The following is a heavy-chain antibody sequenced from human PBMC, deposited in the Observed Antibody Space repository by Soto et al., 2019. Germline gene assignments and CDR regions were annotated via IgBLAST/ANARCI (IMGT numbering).Heavy chain of an antibody. CDR2: ISAYNGNT. CDR3: ARFLGYDYVWGSYRYTGYDY. J-gene: IGHJ4*02. Sequence: QVQLVQSGAEVKKPGASVKVSCKASGYTFTSYGISWVRQAPGQGLEWMGWISAYNGNTNYAQKLQGRVTMTTDTSTSTAYMELRSLRSDDTDVYYCARFLGYDYVWGSYRYTGYDYWGQGTLVTVSS. D-gene: IGHD3-16*02. CDR1: GYTFTSYG. V-gene: IGHV1-18*01.